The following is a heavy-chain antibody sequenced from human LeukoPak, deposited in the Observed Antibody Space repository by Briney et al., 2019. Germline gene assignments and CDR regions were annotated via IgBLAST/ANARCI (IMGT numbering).Heavy chain of an antibody. CDR1: GYTFTSYD. V-gene: IGHV1-8*01. CDR2: MNPNSGNT. CDR3: ARGDGYNPHYGMDV. J-gene: IGHJ6*02. Sequence: ASVKVSCKASGYTFTSYDINWVRQATGQGLEWMGWMNPNSGNTGYAQKFQGRVTMTRNISISTAYMELSSLRSEDTAVYYCARGDGYNPHYGMDVWGQGTTVTVSS. D-gene: IGHD5-24*01.